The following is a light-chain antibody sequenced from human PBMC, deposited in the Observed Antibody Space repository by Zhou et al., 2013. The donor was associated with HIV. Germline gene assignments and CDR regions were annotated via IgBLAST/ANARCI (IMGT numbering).Light chain of an antibody. V-gene: IGKV1-5*03. CDR3: QQLNSYPPLT. Sequence: DIQMTQSPSTLSASVGDRVTITCRASQSISGWLAWYQQKPGKAPNVLIYKASSLQSGVPSRFSGRGSGTEFTLTISSLQPDDFATYYCQQLNSYPPLTFGGGTKVEIK. J-gene: IGKJ4*01. CDR1: QSISGW. CDR2: KAS.